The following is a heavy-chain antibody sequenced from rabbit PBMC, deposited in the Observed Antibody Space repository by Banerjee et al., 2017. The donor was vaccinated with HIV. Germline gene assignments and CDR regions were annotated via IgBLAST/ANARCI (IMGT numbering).Heavy chain of an antibody. CDR1: GLDFSSRHW. V-gene: IGHV1S45*01. Sequence: QEQLVESGGGLVQPEGSLTLTCTASGLDFSSRHWICWVRQAPGKGLEWIACIYVGDSGTIYYANWAKGRFTISKTSSTTVTLQMTSLTAADTATYFCARERGGRAYDFNLWGPGTLVTVS. CDR2: IYVGDSGTI. D-gene: IGHD6-1*01. CDR3: ARERGGRAYDFNL. J-gene: IGHJ4*01.